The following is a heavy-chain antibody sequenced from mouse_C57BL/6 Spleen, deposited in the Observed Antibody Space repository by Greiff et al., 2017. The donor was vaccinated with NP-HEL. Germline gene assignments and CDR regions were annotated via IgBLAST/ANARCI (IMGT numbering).Heavy chain of an antibody. Sequence: EVKLMESGGGLVKPGGSLKLSCAASGFTFSDYGMHWVRQAPEKGLEWVAYISSGSSTIYYADTVKGRFTISSDNAKNTLFLQMTSLRSEDTAMYYCARPVDYYGSSYDAMDYWGQGTSVTVSS. D-gene: IGHD1-1*01. V-gene: IGHV5-17*01. CDR3: ARPVDYYGSSYDAMDY. J-gene: IGHJ4*01. CDR2: ISSGSSTI. CDR1: GFTFSDYG.